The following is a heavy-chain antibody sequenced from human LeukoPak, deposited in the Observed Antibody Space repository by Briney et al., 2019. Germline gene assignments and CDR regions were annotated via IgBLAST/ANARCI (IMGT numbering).Heavy chain of an antibody. V-gene: IGHV3-33*08. J-gene: IGHJ6*02. CDR2: IWYDGSNK. CDR1: GFTFSSYA. Sequence: PGGSLRLSCAASGFTFSSYAMSWVRQAPGKGLEWVAVIWYDGSNKYYADSVKGRFTISRDNSKNTLYLQMNSLRAEDTAVYYCARASGSYYGYYYGMDVWGQGTTVTVSS. D-gene: IGHD1-26*01. CDR3: ARASGSYYGYYYGMDV.